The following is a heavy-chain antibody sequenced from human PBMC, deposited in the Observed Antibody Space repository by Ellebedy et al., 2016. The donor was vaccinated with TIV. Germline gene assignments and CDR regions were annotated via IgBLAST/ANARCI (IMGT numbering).Heavy chain of an antibody. Sequence: GESLKISCAASGFSFSDSTMVWVRQAPGKGLEWISHISGTGSHTSYADSVKGRFTISRDNAKNSLYLQMKSLGADDTAVYYCATDGSYGDYRSPTHAYEKWGQGTLVIVSS. CDR2: ISGTGSHT. CDR1: GFSFSDST. CDR3: ATDGSYGDYRSPTHAYEK. D-gene: IGHD4-17*01. J-gene: IGHJ3*01. V-gene: IGHV3-21*05.